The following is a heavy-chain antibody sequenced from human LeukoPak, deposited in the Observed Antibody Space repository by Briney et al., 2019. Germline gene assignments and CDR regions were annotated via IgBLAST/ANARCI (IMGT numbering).Heavy chain of an antibody. CDR2: IIPIFGTA. J-gene: IGHJ6*03. CDR1: GGTFSSYA. Sequence: SVKVSCKASGGTFSSYAISWVRQGPGQGLEWMGGIIPIFGTATYAQNFHSRVTITADESTSTAYMELSSLRSEDTAVYYCARANYDFWSGYSTRNSYYYYMDVWGKGTTVTVSS. D-gene: IGHD3-3*01. CDR3: ARANYDFWSGYSTRNSYYYYMDV. V-gene: IGHV1-69*01.